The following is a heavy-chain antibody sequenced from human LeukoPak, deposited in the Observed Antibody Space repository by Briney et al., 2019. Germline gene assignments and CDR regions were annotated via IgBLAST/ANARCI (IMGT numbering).Heavy chain of an antibody. CDR3: ARGGGSTPYYFDY. CDR2: INHSGST. J-gene: IGHJ4*02. D-gene: IGHD2-2*01. CDR1: GGSFSSYY. Sequence: SETLSLTCAVYGGSFSSYYWSWIRQPPGRGLEWIGEINHSGSTNYNPSLKSRVTISVDTSKNQFSLKLSSVTAADTAVYYCARGGGSTPYYFDYWGQGTLVTVSS. V-gene: IGHV4-34*01.